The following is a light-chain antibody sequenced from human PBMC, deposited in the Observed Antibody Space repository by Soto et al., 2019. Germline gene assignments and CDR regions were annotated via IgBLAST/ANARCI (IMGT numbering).Light chain of an antibody. CDR2: EVT. V-gene: IGLV2-8*01. Sequence: QSALTQPPSASGSPGQSVTISCIGTASDIGRYNYVSWYQHHPGKAPELIIYEVTKRPSGVPDRFSGSKSGNTASLTVSGLQADDEADYYCNSYVGSNNYVFGTGTKVTVL. CDR1: ASDIGRYNY. CDR3: NSYVGSNNYV. J-gene: IGLJ1*01.